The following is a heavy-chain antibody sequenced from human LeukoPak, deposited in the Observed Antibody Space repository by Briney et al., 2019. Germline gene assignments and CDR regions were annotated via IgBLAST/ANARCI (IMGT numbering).Heavy chain of an antibody. D-gene: IGHD5-24*01. CDR2: THYSGST. CDR3: ARIGREGYNFHY. CDR1: GGSISSGGYF. V-gene: IGHV4-31*03. J-gene: IGHJ4*02. Sequence: PSETLSLTCTVSGGSISSGGYFWSWVRQHPGKGLEWIGYTHYSGSTYYNPSFKSRVTISVDTSKNQFSLKLSSVTAADTAVYYCARIGREGYNFHYWGQGTLVTVSS.